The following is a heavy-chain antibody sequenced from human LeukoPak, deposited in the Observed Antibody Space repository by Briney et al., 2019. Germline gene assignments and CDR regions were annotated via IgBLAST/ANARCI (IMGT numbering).Heavy chain of an antibody. J-gene: IGHJ4*02. D-gene: IGHD6-19*01. CDR2: FDPEDGET. V-gene: IGHV1-24*01. CDR1: GYTLTELS. Sequence: GASVKVSCKVSGYTLTELSMHWVRQAPGKGLEWMGGFDPEDGETIYAQKFQGRVTMTEDTSTDTAYMELSSLRSEDTAVYYCAIWSDSSGWPMFDYWGQGTLVTVSS. CDR3: AIWSDSSGWPMFDY.